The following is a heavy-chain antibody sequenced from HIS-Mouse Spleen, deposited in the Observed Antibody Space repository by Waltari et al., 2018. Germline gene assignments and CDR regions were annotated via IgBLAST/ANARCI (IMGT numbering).Heavy chain of an antibody. CDR1: GYTFTGYY. V-gene: IGHV1-2*02. CDR2: VNPSSGGK. Sequence: QVQLVQSGAVVKKPGASVKVSCTASGYTFTGYYMHWVRQAPGQGLEWMGWVNPSSGGKKNAQKFQGRGTRTEDTSIGTAYMELSRLRSDNTAVYYCARDIVDPNCSSTSCYFNWFDPWGQGTLVTVSS. D-gene: IGHD2-2*01. CDR3: ARDIVDPNCSSTSCYFNWFDP. J-gene: IGHJ5*02.